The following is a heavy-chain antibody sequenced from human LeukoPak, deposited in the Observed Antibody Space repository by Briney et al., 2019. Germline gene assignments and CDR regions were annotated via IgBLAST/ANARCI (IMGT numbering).Heavy chain of an antibody. J-gene: IGHJ3*02. Sequence: SETLSLTCAVSGGSISSGGYSWSWIRQPPGKGLEWIGYIYYSGSTYYNPSLKSRVTISVDTSKNQFSLKLSSVTAADTAVYYCARGLGAYDAFDIWGQGTMVTVSS. CDR1: GGSISSGGYS. CDR3: ARGLGAYDAFDI. D-gene: IGHD4/OR15-4a*01. V-gene: IGHV4-30-4*07. CDR2: IYYSGST.